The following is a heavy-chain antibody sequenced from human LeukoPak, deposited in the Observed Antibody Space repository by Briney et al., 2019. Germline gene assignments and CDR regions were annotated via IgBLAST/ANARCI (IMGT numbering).Heavy chain of an antibody. Sequence: SVKVSCKASGGTFISYAISWVRQAPGQGLEWMGGIIPIFGTANYAQKFQGRVTITADESTSTAYMELSSLRSEDTAAYYCARGHYGSGSYDAFDIWGQGTMVTVSS. D-gene: IGHD3-10*01. V-gene: IGHV1-69*13. CDR2: IIPIFGTA. J-gene: IGHJ3*02. CDR3: ARGHYGSGSYDAFDI. CDR1: GGTFISYA.